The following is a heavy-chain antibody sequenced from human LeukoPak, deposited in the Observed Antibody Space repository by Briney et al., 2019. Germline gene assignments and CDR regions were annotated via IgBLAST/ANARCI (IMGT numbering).Heavy chain of an antibody. CDR3: ARNNGDWSHLVYFDY. J-gene: IGHJ4*02. D-gene: IGHD2-21*02. CDR2: INSDGRSI. CDR1: GFTFSSYS. V-gene: IGHV3-48*02. Sequence: QSGRSLRLSCAASGFTFSSYSMNWVRQAPGKGLEWVSYINSDGRSIYHADSVKGRFTISRDNAKNSLYLQMNSLRDEDTAVYYCARNNGDWSHLVYFDYWGRGTLVTVSS.